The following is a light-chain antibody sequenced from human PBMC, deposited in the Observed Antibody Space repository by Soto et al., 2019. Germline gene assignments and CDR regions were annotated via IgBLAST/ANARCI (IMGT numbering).Light chain of an antibody. Sequence: QSALTQPASVSGSPGQSITISCTGTSSDVGGYNYVSWYQQHPGKAPKLMIYDVSNRPSGVSNRFSGSKSGNTASLTISGLQDEDEDDYYCSSYTSSSTGVFGGGTKLTVL. CDR3: SSYTSSSTGV. CDR1: SSDVGGYNY. CDR2: DVS. J-gene: IGLJ2*01. V-gene: IGLV2-14*01.